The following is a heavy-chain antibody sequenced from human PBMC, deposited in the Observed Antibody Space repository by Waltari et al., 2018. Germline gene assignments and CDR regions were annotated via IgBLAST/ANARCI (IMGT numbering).Heavy chain of an antibody. Sequence: QVQLVQSGAEVTKPGASVKVSCKASGYTFTGYYMHWVRQAPGQGHEWRGLINHNSGGKKYAKKCQGRVTMTRETSISRAYMELSRLRSDDTAVYYCARGGRLRWYLDAFDIWGQGTMVTVSS. CDR2: INHNSGGK. D-gene: IGHD4-17*01. J-gene: IGHJ3*02. CDR3: ARGGRLRWYLDAFDI. CDR1: GYTFTGYY. V-gene: IGHV1-2*02.